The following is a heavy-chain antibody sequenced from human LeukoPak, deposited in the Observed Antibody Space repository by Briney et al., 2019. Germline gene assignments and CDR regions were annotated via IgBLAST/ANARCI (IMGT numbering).Heavy chain of an antibody. CDR1: GLTFSSYG. CDR2: IWYDESKK. CDR3: ARDESRGRIYSYR. D-gene: IGHD1-26*01. J-gene: IGHJ5*02. V-gene: IGHV3-33*01. Sequence: SLKPSCAASGLTFSSYGMRWVRHARGQGLKCVVIIWYDESKKYHVDSVKGRFTISRDNSKNTLYLQMNSLRAENTAVYYCARDESRGRIYSYRWGKGTLVSVSS.